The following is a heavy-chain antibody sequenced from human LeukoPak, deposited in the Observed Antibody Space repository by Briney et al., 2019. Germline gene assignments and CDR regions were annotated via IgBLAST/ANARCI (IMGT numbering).Heavy chain of an antibody. Sequence: SETLSLTCTVSGGSISSGDYYWSWIRQPPGKGLEWIGYIYYSGSTYYNPSLKSRVTISVDTSKNQFSLKLSSVTAADTAVYYCARATYCGGVCYRIAFDIWGQGTMVTVSS. J-gene: IGHJ3*02. CDR3: ARATYCGGVCYRIAFDI. D-gene: IGHD2-21*02. CDR2: IYYSGST. V-gene: IGHV4-30-4*08. CDR1: GGSISSGDYY.